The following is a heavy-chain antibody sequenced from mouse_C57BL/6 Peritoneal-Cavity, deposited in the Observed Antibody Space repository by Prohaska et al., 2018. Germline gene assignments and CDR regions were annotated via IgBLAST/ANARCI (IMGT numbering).Heavy chain of an antibody. CDR3: TGKFAY. V-gene: IGHV6-3*01. Sequence: EVKLEESGGGLVQPGGSMKLSCVASGFTFSNYWMNWVRQSPEKGLEWVAQIRLKSDNYATDYAESVKGRFIISRDDSKSSVYLQMNNLRAEDTGIYYCTGKFAYWGQGTLVTVSA. CDR1: GFTFSNYW. CDR2: IRLKSDNYAT. J-gene: IGHJ3*01.